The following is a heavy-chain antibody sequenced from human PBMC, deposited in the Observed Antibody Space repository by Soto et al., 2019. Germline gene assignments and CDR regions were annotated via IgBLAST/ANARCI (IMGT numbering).Heavy chain of an antibody. CDR3: ARSEQQLAGGGY. Sequence: QVQLVQSGAEVKKPGASVKVSCKASGYTFTSYYMHWVRQAPGQGLERMGIINPRGGSTSYAQKFQGRVTMTRDTSTSTVYMELSSLRSEDTAVYYCARSEQQLAGGGYWGQGTLVTVSS. CDR1: GYTFTSYY. J-gene: IGHJ4*02. D-gene: IGHD6-13*01. V-gene: IGHV1-46*01. CDR2: INPRGGST.